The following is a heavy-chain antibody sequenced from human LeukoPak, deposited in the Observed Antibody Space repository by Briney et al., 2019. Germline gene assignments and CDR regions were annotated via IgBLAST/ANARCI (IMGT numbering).Heavy chain of an antibody. CDR2: ISYDGSNK. Sequence: GRSLRLSCAASGFTFSSYAMHWVRQAPGKGLEWVAVISYDGSNKYYADSVKGRFTISRDNSKNTLYLQMNSLRAEDTAVYYCAKDSGLPAAILAAYYFDYWGQGTLVTVSS. CDR1: GFTFSSYA. J-gene: IGHJ4*02. V-gene: IGHV3-30-3*01. CDR3: AKDSGLPAAILAAYYFDY. D-gene: IGHD2-2*01.